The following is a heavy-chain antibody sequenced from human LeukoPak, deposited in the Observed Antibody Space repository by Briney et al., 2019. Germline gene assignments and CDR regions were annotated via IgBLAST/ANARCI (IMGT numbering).Heavy chain of an antibody. V-gene: IGHV3-30*18. Sequence: SGGSLRLSCAASGFTFSSYAMSWVRQAPGKGLEWVAVISYDGSNRYYADSVKGRFTISRDNSKNTPYLQMNSLRAEDTAVYYCAKERAYVLDPWGQGTLVTVSS. CDR3: AKERAYVLDP. J-gene: IGHJ5*02. CDR2: ISYDGSNR. D-gene: IGHD3-16*01. CDR1: GFTFSSYA.